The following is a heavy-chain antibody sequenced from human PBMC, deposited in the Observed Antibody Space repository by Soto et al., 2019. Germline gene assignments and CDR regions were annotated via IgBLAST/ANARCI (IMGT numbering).Heavy chain of an antibody. CDR1: GDSVTNGFY. D-gene: IGHD5-12*01. CDR2: VYPSGNT. V-gene: IGHV4-38-2*02. Sequence: PSETLSLTCTVSGDSVTNGFYLGLIRQSAGQGLEWLGTVYPSGNTYYNPSVRGRVSMSIDPSKNQFSLSLTSVTAADTARYFCVGYTASHNWFDPWGQGTLVTVSS. CDR3: VGYTASHNWFDP. J-gene: IGHJ5*02.